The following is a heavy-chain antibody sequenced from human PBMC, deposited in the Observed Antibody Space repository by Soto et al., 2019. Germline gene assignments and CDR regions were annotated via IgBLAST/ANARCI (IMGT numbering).Heavy chain of an antibody. V-gene: IGHV4-39*01. J-gene: IGHJ4*02. Sequence: SETLSRSCIVSGDSINSTSYYWVWIRQPPGQVLDWIASSYFSGSTYNNPSLKSRLTVSVDTSKSQFSLKLSSVTAADTALYCCARQRIVAAGTFVDYWGQGSLVTVSS. CDR1: GDSINSTSYY. D-gene: IGHD6-13*01. CDR3: ARQRIVAAGTFVDY. CDR2: SYFSGST.